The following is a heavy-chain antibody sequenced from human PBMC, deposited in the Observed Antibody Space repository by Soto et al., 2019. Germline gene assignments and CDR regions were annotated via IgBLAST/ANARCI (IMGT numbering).Heavy chain of an antibody. CDR1: GFTIDNYG. J-gene: IGHJ4*02. D-gene: IGHD3-10*01. V-gene: IGHV3-20*04. CDR3: VRSGDYRSGSYWYFFDY. Sequence: GGSLRLSCAASGFTIDNYGVSWVRQVPGKGLEWVSGMYWKDGNTHYADSVKGRFTISRDNAKNSLFLQLNSLRAEDTALYFCVRSGDYRSGSYWYFFDYWGQGALVTVSS. CDR2: MYWKDGNT.